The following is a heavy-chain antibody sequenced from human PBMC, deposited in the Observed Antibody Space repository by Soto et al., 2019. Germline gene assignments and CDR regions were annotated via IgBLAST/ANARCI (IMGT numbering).Heavy chain of an antibody. V-gene: IGHV4-59*01. J-gene: IGHJ4*02. CDR1: GGSISSYY. D-gene: IGHD3-10*01. Sequence: QVQLQESGPGLVKPSETLSLTCTVSGGSISSYYWSWIRQPPGKGLEWIGYTYYSGSTNYNPSLKSRVTIAGATSKHQFSLKLRSVSAAYTAVYYCARVGGYYGSGGFFDYWGQGTLVTVSS. CDR2: TYYSGST. CDR3: ARVGGYYGSGGFFDY.